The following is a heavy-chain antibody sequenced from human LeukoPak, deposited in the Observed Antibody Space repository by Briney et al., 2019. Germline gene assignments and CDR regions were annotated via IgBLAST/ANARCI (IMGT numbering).Heavy chain of an antibody. CDR1: GFTFSSYG. Sequence: QTGGSLRLSCAASGFTFSSYGMNWVRQAPGKGLEWLSYICSSGSTIYFADSVKGRFTISRDNAKNSLYLQMDSLRAEDTAVYYCARKTYYYGSGSYYPFDYWGQGTLATVSS. CDR3: ARKTYYYGSGSYYPFDY. V-gene: IGHV3-48*03. D-gene: IGHD3-10*01. J-gene: IGHJ4*02. CDR2: ICSSGSTI.